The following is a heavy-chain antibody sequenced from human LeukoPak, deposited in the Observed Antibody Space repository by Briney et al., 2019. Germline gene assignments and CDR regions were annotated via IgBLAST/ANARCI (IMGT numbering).Heavy chain of an antibody. V-gene: IGHV1-18*01. CDR1: GYTFTSYG. CDR3: ARCTNPSQLEDH. D-gene: IGHD6-6*01. J-gene: IGHJ4*02. CDR2: ISAYNGNT. Sequence: ASVKVSCKASGYTFTSYGISWVRQAPGQGLEWMGWISAYNGNTNYAQKLQGRVTMATDTSTSTAYMELRSLGSDDTAVYYCARCTNPSQLEDHWGQGTLVTVSS.